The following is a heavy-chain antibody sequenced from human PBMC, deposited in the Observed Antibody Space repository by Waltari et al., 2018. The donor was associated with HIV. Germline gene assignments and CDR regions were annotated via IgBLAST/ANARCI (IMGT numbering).Heavy chain of an antibody. CDR2: ISGSGGST. D-gene: IGHD6-13*01. Sequence: EVQLLESGGGLVQPGGSLRLSCAASGFTFSSYAMSWVRQAPGKGLEWVSAISGSGGSTYYADSVKGRFTISRDNSKNTLYLQMNSLRAEDTAVYYCAKAVKEIGEQQLVTEGYWGQGTLVTVSS. CDR1: GFTFSSYA. V-gene: IGHV3-23*01. CDR3: AKAVKEIGEQQLVTEGY. J-gene: IGHJ4*02.